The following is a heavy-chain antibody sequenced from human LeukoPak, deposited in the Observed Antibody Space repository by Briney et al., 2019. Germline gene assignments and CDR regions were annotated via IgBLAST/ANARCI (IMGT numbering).Heavy chain of an antibody. D-gene: IGHD6-6*01. Sequence: GGSLRLSCAVSGFTVSYNYMNWVRQAPGKGLEWVSYISSSSSTIYYADSVKGRFTISRDNAKNSLYLQMNSLRAEDTAVYYCARASVAARPSYYFDYWGQGTLVTVSS. CDR1: GFTVSYNY. CDR2: ISSSSSTI. CDR3: ARASVAARPSYYFDY. V-gene: IGHV3-48*01. J-gene: IGHJ4*02.